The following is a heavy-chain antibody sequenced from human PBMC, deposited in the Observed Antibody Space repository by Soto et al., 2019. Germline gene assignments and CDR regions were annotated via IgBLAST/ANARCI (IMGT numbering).Heavy chain of an antibody. CDR1: GGSIRSGGYF. D-gene: IGHD6-13*01. J-gene: IGHJ4*02. V-gene: IGHV4-31*03. Sequence: PSETLSLTCTVSGGSIRSGGYFWSWVRQQPGKGLEWIGHIYYRGGTSYNPSLESRVAMSVDTSKNEFALKVNSVTAADTAIYYCARFAKEENPKLESWYAFDFWGPGTLVTVSS. CDR2: IYYRGGT. CDR3: ARFAKEENPKLESWYAFDF.